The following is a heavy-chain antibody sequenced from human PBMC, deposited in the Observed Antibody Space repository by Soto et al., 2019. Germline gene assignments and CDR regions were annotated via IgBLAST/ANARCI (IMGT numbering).Heavy chain of an antibody. CDR2: INHSGST. J-gene: IGHJ6*03. V-gene: IGHV4-34*01. CDR3: ARGSDILTGYYGYYYMDV. D-gene: IGHD3-9*01. Sequence: SETLSLTCAVYGGSFSGYYWSWIRQPPGKGLEWIGEINHSGSTNYNPSLKSRVTISVDTSKNQFSLKLSSVTAADTAVYYCARGSDILTGYYGYYYMDVWGKGTTVTVSS. CDR1: GGSFSGYY.